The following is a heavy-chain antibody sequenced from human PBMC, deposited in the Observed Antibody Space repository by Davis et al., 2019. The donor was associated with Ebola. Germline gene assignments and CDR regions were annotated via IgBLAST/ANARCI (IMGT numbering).Heavy chain of an antibody. CDR3: ARERKDIVVVPAASLYYYYGMDV. J-gene: IGHJ6*04. CDR2: INHSGST. Sequence: GSLRLSCAASGLIFNNYWMSWIRQPPGKGLEWIGEINHSGSTNYNPSLKSRVTISVDTSKNQFSLKLSSVTAADTAVYYCARERKDIVVVPAASLYYYYGMDVWGKGTTVTVSS. V-gene: IGHV4-34*01. D-gene: IGHD2-2*01. CDR1: GLIFNNYW.